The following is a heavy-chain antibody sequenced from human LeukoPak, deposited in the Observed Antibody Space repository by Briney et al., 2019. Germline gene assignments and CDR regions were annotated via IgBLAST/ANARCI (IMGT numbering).Heavy chain of an antibody. CDR3: ARWQLVTDAFDI. V-gene: IGHV1-3*01. CDR1: GYTFTSYA. D-gene: IGHD2-21*02. J-gene: IGHJ3*02. Sequence: GASVKVSCKASGYTFTSYAMHWVRQAPGQRLEWMGWINAGNGNTKYSQKFQGRVTITRDTSASTAYMELSSLRSEDTAVYYCARWQLVTDAFDIWGRGTMVTVSS. CDR2: INAGNGNT.